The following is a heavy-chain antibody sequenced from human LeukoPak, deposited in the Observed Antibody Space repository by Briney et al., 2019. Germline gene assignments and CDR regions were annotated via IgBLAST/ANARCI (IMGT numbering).Heavy chain of an antibody. V-gene: IGHV1-69*13. CDR1: GGTFISYA. D-gene: IGHD3-9*01. Sequence: ASVKVSCKASGGTFISYAISWVRQAPGQGLEWMGGIIPIFGTANYAQKFQGRVTITADESTSTAYTELSSLRSEDTAVYYCAREGSDILSYWGQGTLLTVSS. CDR2: IIPIFGTA. J-gene: IGHJ4*02. CDR3: AREGSDILSY.